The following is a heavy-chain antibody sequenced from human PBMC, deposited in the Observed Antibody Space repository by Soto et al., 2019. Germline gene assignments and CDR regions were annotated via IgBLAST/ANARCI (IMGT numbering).Heavy chain of an antibody. CDR1: GGSFSGYY. CDR3: ARSRVTMVRDDAFDI. V-gene: IGHV4-34*01. J-gene: IGHJ3*02. Sequence: TSETLSLTCVVYGGSFSGYYWSWIRQPPGKGLQWIGEINHSGSTNYNPSLKSRVTILVDTSKNHFSLKLSSVTAADTAVYYCARSRVTMVRDDAFDIWGQGTMVTVSS. CDR2: INHSGST. D-gene: IGHD3-10*01.